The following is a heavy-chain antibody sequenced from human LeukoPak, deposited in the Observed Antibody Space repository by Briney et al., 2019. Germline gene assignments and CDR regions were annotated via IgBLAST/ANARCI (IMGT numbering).Heavy chain of an antibody. CDR1: GDSITNDY. V-gene: IGHV4-59*01. CDR2: IYYSGST. J-gene: IGHJ5*02. CDR3: ARVRDFYDGSGYYTCFDP. Sequence: SETVSLTCTVSGDSITNDYWSWIRQPPGKGLEWIGDIYYSGSTNYNRALQSRVTISVDTSKNQFSLQLRSVTAADTAVYYCARVRDFYDGSGYYTCFDPWGQGSLVTVSS. D-gene: IGHD3-22*01.